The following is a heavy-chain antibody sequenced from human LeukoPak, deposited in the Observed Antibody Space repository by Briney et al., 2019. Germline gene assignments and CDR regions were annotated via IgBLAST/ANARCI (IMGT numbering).Heavy chain of an antibody. J-gene: IGHJ5*02. V-gene: IGHV1-69*05. D-gene: IGHD1-1*01. CDR3: ASLRTGTNNWFDP. CDR2: IIPIFGTA. Sequence: SVKVSCKASGATFSSYAISWVRQAPGQGLEWMGGIIPIFGTANYAQKFQGRVTITTDESTSTAYMELSSLRSEDTAVYYCASLRTGTNNWFDPWGQGTLVTVSS. CDR1: GATFSSYA.